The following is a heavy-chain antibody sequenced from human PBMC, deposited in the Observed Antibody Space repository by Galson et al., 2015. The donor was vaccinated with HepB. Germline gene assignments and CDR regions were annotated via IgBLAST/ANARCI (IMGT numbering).Heavy chain of an antibody. D-gene: IGHD6-6*01. J-gene: IGHJ4*02. V-gene: IGHV3-30-3*01. CDR3: ARQGGVGQLLN. CDR2: ISYDGSKK. CDR1: GFTFSSYA. Sequence: SLRLSCAASGFTFSSYAMHWVRQAPGKGLEWVAIISYDGSKKYYADSVKGRFTSSRDKSKNTLYLQMNSMRAEDTAVYYCARQGGVGQLLNWGQGTLVTVSS.